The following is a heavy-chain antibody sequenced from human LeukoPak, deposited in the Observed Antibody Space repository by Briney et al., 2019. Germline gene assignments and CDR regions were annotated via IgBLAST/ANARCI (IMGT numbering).Heavy chain of an antibody. D-gene: IGHD6-25*01. Sequence: PGGSLRLSCAASGFTVSSNYMSWVRQAPGKGLEWVSVIYSGGSTYYADSVKGRFTISRDNSKNTLYLQMNSLRAEDTAVYYCARGGSPWTMRSNAFDIWGQGTIVTVSS. CDR2: IYSGGST. J-gene: IGHJ3*02. V-gene: IGHV3-53*01. CDR1: GFTVSSNY. CDR3: ARGGSPWTMRSNAFDI.